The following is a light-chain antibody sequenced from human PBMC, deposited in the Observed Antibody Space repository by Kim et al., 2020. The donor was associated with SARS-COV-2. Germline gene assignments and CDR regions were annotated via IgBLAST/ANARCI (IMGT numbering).Light chain of an antibody. V-gene: IGKV3-20*01. CDR2: ATS. Sequence: SPGERATLSCRASQSVTNGLLTWYQQKPGQAPRLLFYATSSSTGSTADRCSGSWAGADFALTISRLGAEVFAVYFGQQYGTLPRTFGRGTKVDIK. CDR3: QQYGTLPRT. CDR1: QSVTNGL. J-gene: IGKJ1*01.